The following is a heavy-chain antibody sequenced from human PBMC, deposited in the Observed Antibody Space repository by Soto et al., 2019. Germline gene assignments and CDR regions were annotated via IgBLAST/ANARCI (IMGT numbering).Heavy chain of an antibody. CDR3: ARAAREAVFRGAFNY. Sequence: QVQLVQSGAEVKKPGASVKVSCKAAGYTFTSYGISWVRQAPGQGLEWMGRISGYNANTNYAQKLQARVTMTTDTSANTAYMELRSLRSDDTAVYFCARAAREAVFRGAFNYWGQGTLVTVSS. CDR2: ISGYNANT. V-gene: IGHV1-18*01. CDR1: GYTFTSYG. J-gene: IGHJ4*02. D-gene: IGHD2-15*01.